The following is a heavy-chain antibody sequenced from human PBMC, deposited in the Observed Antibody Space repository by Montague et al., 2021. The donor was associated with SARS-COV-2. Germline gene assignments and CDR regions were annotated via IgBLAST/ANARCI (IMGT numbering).Heavy chain of an antibody. CDR3: ARDDIVLQGVTKGMDV. CDR2: MYYSGST. CDR1: GGSISSSNYS. D-gene: IGHD3-10*01. Sequence: ETLSLTCTVSGGSISSSNYSWGWIRQPPGKGLEWIGNMYYSGSTYYNPSLKSRVTISIDTSKNQFSLKLSSVTAADTAVYYCARDDIVLQGVTKGMDVWGQGTTVTVSS. V-gene: IGHV4-39*07. J-gene: IGHJ6*02.